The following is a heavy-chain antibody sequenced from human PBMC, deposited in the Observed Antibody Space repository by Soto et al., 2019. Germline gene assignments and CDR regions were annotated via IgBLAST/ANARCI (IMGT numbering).Heavy chain of an antibody. D-gene: IGHD3-10*01. CDR1: GFTFSSYA. Sequence: GGSLRLSCAASGFTFSSYAMHWVRQAPGKGLEWVAVISYDGSNKYYADSVKGRFTISRDNSKNTLYLQMNSLRAEDTAVYYCARDGSNYYGSGSPYGPFDYWGQGTLVTVS. V-gene: IGHV3-30-3*01. J-gene: IGHJ4*02. CDR2: ISYDGSNK. CDR3: ARDGSNYYGSGSPYGPFDY.